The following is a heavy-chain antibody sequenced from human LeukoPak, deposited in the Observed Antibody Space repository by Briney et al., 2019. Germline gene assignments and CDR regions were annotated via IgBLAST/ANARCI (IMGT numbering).Heavy chain of an antibody. D-gene: IGHD6-19*01. V-gene: IGHV3-53*01. Sequence: GGSLRLSCAASGFTVSSNYMSWARQAQGKGLDWVSVTYTGGTTYYVDSVKGRFTISRDNSKNTLYLQMNSLRAEDTAVYYCARDVRGTSGWFNWGQGTLVTVSS. CDR1: GFTVSSNY. J-gene: IGHJ4*02. CDR2: TYTGGTT. CDR3: ARDVRGTSGWFN.